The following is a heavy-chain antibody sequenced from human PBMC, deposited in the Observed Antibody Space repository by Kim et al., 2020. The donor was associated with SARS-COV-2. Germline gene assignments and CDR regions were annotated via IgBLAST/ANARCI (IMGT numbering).Heavy chain of an antibody. CDR3: ARGFHYYYGMDV. V-gene: IGHV4-4*07. J-gene: IGHJ6*02. Sequence: YHPSLESRVTMSVDTSKNQFSLKLSSVTAADTAVYYCARGFHYYYGMDVWGQGTTVTVSS.